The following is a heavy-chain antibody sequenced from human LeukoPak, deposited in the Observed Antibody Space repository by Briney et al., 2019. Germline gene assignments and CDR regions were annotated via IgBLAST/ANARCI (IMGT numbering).Heavy chain of an antibody. J-gene: IGHJ4*02. CDR3: AKDIRINQLLLTLDY. D-gene: IGHD2-2*01. Sequence: GGSLRLSCAASGFTFSSYAMSWVRQAPGKGLEWVSAISGSGGSTYYADSVKGRFTISRGNSKNTLYLQMNSLRAEDTAVYYCAKDIRINQLLLTLDYWGQGTLVTVSS. CDR2: ISGSGGST. V-gene: IGHV3-23*01. CDR1: GFTFSSYA.